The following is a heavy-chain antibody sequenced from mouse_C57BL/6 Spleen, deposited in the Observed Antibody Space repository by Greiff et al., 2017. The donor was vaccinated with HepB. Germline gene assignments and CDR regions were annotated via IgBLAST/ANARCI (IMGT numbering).Heavy chain of an antibody. CDR3: ASSMITTLMDY. J-gene: IGHJ4*01. CDR1: GFSLTSYG. V-gene: IGHV2-2*01. Sequence: QVQLQQSGPGLVQPSQSLSITCTVSGFSLTSYGVHWVRQSPGKGLEWLGVIWSGGSTDYNAAFISRLSISKDNYKSQVFFKMNSLQADDTAIYYCASSMITTLMDYWGQGTSVTVSS. D-gene: IGHD2-4*01. CDR2: IWSGGST.